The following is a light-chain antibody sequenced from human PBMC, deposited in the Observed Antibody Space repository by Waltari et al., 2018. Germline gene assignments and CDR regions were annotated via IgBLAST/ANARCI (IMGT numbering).Light chain of an antibody. CDR1: QSVGTY. V-gene: IGKV3-11*01. J-gene: IGKJ2*01. CDR2: DAA. Sequence: EIVLTQSPATLSLSPGATATLSCRASQSVGTYLAWYHQKPGQAPRLLIYDAATRATGIPDRFRGSGSGTDFTLTISSLEPEDFAVYYCQQRSSWTPLTFGQGARLEIK. CDR3: QQRSSWTPLT.